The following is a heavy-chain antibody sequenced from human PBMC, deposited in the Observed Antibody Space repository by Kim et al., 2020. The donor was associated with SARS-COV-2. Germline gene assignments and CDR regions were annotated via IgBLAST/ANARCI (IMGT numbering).Heavy chain of an antibody. Sequence: AAGVKGRFTISRDDSKTTLYLQMNSLRAEDTAVYYCPTDGGIAVRPLFDFWGQGALVTVSP. CDR3: PTDGGIAVRPLFDF. V-gene: IGHV3-15*01. J-gene: IGHJ4*02. D-gene: IGHD6-19*01.